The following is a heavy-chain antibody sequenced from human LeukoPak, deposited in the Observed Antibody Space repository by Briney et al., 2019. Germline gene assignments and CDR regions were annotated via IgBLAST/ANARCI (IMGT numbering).Heavy chain of an antibody. CDR3: AKERISWSDQLDS. D-gene: IGHD3-3*01. Sequence: GGSLRLSCAASGFSFSTYAMAWVRQAPGKGLEWVSSISFSGGSTYYADSVKGRFTISRDSAKNTLYLQMNSLRAEDTNIYYCAKERISWSDQLDSWGQGTLVTVSS. CDR1: GFSFSTYA. V-gene: IGHV3-23*01. CDR2: ISFSGGST. J-gene: IGHJ4*02.